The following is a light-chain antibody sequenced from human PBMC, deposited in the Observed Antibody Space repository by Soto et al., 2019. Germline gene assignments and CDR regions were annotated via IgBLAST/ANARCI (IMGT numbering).Light chain of an antibody. CDR1: QSLLHSNGYNY. V-gene: IGKV2-28*01. CDR3: MQALQTPPYT. J-gene: IGKJ2*01. CDR2: LGS. Sequence: DIVMTQSPLSLPVTPGEPASISCRSSQSLLHSNGYNYLDWYLQKPGQSPQLLIYLGSNRASGVPDRFSGSGSCTDFTLTISRVEAEDVGVYYCMQALQTPPYTFGQGTKLEIK.